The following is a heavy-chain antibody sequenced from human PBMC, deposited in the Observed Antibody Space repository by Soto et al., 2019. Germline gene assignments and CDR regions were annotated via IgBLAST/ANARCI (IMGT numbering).Heavy chain of an antibody. Sequence: QVQLVESGGGVVQPGRSLRLSCAASGFTFSSYDMHWVRQAPGKGLGWVAVISYDGSNKDYADSVKGRFTISRDNSKNTLYLQMNSLRAEDTAVYYCARGSGSYDHRGRGTLVTVSS. CDR2: ISYDGSNK. CDR3: ARGSGSYDH. J-gene: IGHJ5*02. CDR1: GFTFSSYD. D-gene: IGHD1-26*01. V-gene: IGHV3-30*03.